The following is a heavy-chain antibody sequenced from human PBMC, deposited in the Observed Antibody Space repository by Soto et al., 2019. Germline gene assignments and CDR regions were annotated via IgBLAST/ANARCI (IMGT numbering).Heavy chain of an antibody. CDR3: ALNSGWRYDY. CDR2: IKEDGSRK. V-gene: IGHV3-7*03. D-gene: IGHD3-22*01. CDR1: GFTFSTYW. Sequence: EVQLVESGGGLVQPGGSLRLSCAASGFTFSTYWMAWVRQAPGKGLEWVANIKEDGSRKYYVDSVKGRFTISRDNAKNSLYLQMNSLRAEDTAVYCCALNSGWRYDYWGQGTLVTVSS. J-gene: IGHJ4*02.